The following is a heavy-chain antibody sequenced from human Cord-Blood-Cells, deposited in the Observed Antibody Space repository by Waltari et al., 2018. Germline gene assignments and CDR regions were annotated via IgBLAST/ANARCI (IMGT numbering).Heavy chain of an antibody. Sequence: QLQLQESGPGLVKPSETLSLTCTVSGGSISSSSYYWGWIRQPPGKGLEWIGSIYYSGSTYYNPALKSRVTISVDTSKNQFSRKLSSVTAADTAVYYCARLFVEMATIFFDPWGQGTLVTVSS. V-gene: IGHV4-39*07. D-gene: IGHD5-12*01. CDR1: GGSISSSSYY. CDR2: IYYSGST. J-gene: IGHJ5*02. CDR3: ARLFVEMATIFFDP.